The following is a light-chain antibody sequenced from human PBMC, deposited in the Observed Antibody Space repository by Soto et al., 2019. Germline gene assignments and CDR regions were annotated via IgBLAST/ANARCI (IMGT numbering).Light chain of an antibody. V-gene: IGKV3-15*01. CDR2: GAS. CDR3: QQYNNWPT. Sequence: EIVMTQSPATLSVSPGERATLSCRASQSVSSNLAWYQQKPGQAPRLLIYGASTRATGIPARFSGSGSGTVYTLTISSLQADDVAVYYRQQYNNWPTFGQGTKVEIK. J-gene: IGKJ1*01. CDR1: QSVSSN.